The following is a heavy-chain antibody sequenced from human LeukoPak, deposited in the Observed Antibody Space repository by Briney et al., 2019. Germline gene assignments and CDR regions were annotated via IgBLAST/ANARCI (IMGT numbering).Heavy chain of an antibody. D-gene: IGHD5-24*01. CDR1: GFTFSSYA. Sequence: GRSLRLSCAASGFTFSSYAMHWVRQAPGKGLEWVAVISYDGSNKYYADSVKGRFTISRDNSKNTLYLQMNSLRAGDTAVYYCARGRWLQARGPSFDYWGQGTLVTVSS. CDR2: ISYDGSNK. J-gene: IGHJ4*02. V-gene: IGHV3-30-3*01. CDR3: ARGRWLQARGPSFDY.